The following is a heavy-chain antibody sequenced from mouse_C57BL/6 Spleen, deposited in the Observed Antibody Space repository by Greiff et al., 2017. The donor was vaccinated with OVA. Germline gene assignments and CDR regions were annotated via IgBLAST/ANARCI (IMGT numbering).Heavy chain of an antibody. CDR1: GFTFSDYY. Sequence: DVHLVESGGGLVQPGGSLTLSCAASGFTFSDYYMHWVRQTPEKRLEWVAYISNGGGSTYYPDTVKGRSTISTDKANNTLYLQMSRLKSEDTAVYYCARQDGNYGAMDYWGKGTSVTVSS. CDR3: ARQDGNYGAMDY. V-gene: IGHV5-12*01. J-gene: IGHJ4*01. CDR2: ISNGGGST. D-gene: IGHD2-1*01.